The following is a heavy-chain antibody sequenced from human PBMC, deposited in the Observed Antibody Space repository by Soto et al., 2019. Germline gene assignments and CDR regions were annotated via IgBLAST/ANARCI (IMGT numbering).Heavy chain of an antibody. V-gene: IGHV3-48*02. Sequence: EVQLVESGGGLVQPGGSLRLSCAASGFTFSSYSMNWVRQAPGKGLEWVSYITTSSTTIYYADSVKGRFTISRDNVKKSLYLQMNSLRDEDTAVYYCAVDGYSSGWGAFDIWGQGTMVTVSS. J-gene: IGHJ3*02. D-gene: IGHD6-19*01. CDR3: AVDGYSSGWGAFDI. CDR2: ITTSSTTI. CDR1: GFTFSSYS.